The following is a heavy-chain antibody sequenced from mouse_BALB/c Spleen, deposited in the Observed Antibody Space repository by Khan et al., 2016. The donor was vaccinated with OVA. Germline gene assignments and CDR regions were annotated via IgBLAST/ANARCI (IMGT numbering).Heavy chain of an antibody. V-gene: IGHV9-3-1*01. CDR1: GYTFTNYG. Sequence: QIQLVQSGPELKKPGETVKISCKASGYTFTNYGMNWVKQAPGKGLKWMGWINTYTGETTYADDFKGRFAFSLETSASTAYLQINNLKNEDTATYFCARVGYNGTMDYWGQGTSVTVAS. CDR2: INTYTGET. CDR3: ARVGYNGTMDY. D-gene: IGHD2-14*01. J-gene: IGHJ4*01.